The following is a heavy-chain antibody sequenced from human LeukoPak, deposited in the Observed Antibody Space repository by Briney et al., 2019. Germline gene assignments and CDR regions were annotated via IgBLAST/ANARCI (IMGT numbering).Heavy chain of an antibody. Sequence: GGSLRLSCAASGFTFSDAWMYWVRQAPGKGLEWVGLIKRRTDGGATDYASPVKGRFTISRDDSKNTLYLQMNSLKTEDTAIYYCTTYNGNYYGAFDFWGQGTLVTVSS. J-gene: IGHJ4*02. V-gene: IGHV3-15*01. CDR3: TTYNGNYYGAFDF. CDR2: IKRRTDGGAT. CDR1: GFTFSDAW. D-gene: IGHD1-26*01.